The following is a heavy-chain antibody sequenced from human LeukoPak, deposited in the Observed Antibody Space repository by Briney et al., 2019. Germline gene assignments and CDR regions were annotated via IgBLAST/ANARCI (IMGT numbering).Heavy chain of an antibody. CDR1: GYTFTDYY. D-gene: IGHD5-12*01. CDR2: INPNSGAT. CDR3: ARSRVTTIPNLDY. V-gene: IGHV1-2*02. Sequence: ASVKVPCKASGYTFTDYYIHWVRQAPGQGLEWMGWINPNSGATNSAQHFQGRVTMTRDTSVNTVYMELSRLTFDDTAVYFCARSRVTTIPNLDYWGQGILLTVSS. J-gene: IGHJ4*02.